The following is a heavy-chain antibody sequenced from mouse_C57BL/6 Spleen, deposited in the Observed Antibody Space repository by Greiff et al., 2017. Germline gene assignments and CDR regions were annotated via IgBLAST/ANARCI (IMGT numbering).Heavy chain of an antibody. CDR2: IYPGDGDT. CDR1: GYAFSSSW. D-gene: IGHD2-5*01. CDR3: ARDSNYAHYFDY. Sequence: QVQLKESGPELVKPGASVKISCKASGYAFSSSWMNWVKQRPGKGLEWIGRIYPGDGDTNYNGKFKGKATLTADKSSSTAYMQLSSLTSEDSAVYFCARDSNYAHYFDYWGQGTTLTVSS. V-gene: IGHV1-82*01. J-gene: IGHJ2*01.